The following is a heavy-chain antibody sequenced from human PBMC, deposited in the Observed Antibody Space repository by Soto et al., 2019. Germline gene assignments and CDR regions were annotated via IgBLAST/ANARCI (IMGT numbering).Heavy chain of an antibody. V-gene: IGHV1-69*12. CDR2: IIPIFGTA. CDR3: ARSGIAAAGTVSWYFDL. D-gene: IGHD6-13*01. Sequence: QVQLVQSGAEVKKPGSSVKVSCKASGGTFSSYAISWVRQAPGQGLEWMGGIIPIFGTANYAQKFQGRVTITADESTSAAYMELSSLRSEDTAVYYCARSGIAAAGTVSWYFDLWGRGTLVTVSS. J-gene: IGHJ2*01. CDR1: GGTFSSYA.